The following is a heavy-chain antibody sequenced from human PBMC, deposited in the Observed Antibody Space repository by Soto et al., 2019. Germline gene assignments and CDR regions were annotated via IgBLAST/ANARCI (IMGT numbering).Heavy chain of an antibody. Sequence: SETLSLPCTVSGDSISSYYWGWIRQPPGKGLEWIGYIHYSGSTNYNTSPKSRVTISVDTPKNQFSLKVNSMTAADTAVSYCARGGLAARKGGWFDHWGRGTLFAVSS. J-gene: IGHJ5*02. D-gene: IGHD2-15*01. CDR1: GDSISSYY. V-gene: IGHV4-59*01. CDR3: ARGGLAARKGGWFDH. CDR2: IHYSGST.